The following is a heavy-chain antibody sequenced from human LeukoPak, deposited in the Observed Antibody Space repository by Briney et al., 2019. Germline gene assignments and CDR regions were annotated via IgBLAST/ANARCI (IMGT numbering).Heavy chain of an antibody. J-gene: IGHJ4*02. D-gene: IGHD2-21*02. CDR1: GFTFSSYN. V-gene: IGHV3-30-3*01. CDR3: ARDHCGGDCYPGTFDY. Sequence: GGSLRLSCAASGFTFSSYNMNWVRQAPGKGLEWVAVISYDGSNKYYADSVKGRFTISRDNSKNTLYLQMNSLRAEDTAVYYCARDHCGGDCYPGTFDYWGQGTLVTVSS. CDR2: ISYDGSNK.